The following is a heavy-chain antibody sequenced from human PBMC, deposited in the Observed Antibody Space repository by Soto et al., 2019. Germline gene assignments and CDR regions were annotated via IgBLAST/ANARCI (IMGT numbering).Heavy chain of an antibody. J-gene: IGHJ5*02. D-gene: IGHD2-15*01. V-gene: IGHV1-3*04. CDR3: ARDRGGYCSGGSCSEAWFYP. Sequence: GASVKVSCKASGYTFTSYPVHWVRQAPGQRLEWMGWINTGNGYTKYSQKFQGRVSITRDTSASTTYMQLTSLRSDDTALYYCARDRGGYCSGGSCSEAWFYPWGQGTLVTVSS. CDR1: GYTFTSYP. CDR2: INTGNGYT.